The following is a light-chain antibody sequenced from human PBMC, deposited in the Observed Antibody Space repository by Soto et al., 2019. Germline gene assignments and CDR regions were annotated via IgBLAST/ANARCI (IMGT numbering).Light chain of an antibody. V-gene: IGKV1-39*01. CDR1: QSISSY. CDR3: QQTYSTLIT. Sequence: DIHMTESRSSLSASVRDRVTITCGASQSISSYLNWYQQKPGKAPKLLIYAASSLQSGVPSRFSGSGSGTDFNLTISSLQTEDFATYYCQQTYSTLITFGQGTRLEIK. J-gene: IGKJ5*01. CDR2: AAS.